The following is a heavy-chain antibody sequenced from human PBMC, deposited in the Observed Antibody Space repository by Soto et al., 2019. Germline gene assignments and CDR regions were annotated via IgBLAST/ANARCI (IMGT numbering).Heavy chain of an antibody. D-gene: IGHD3-10*01. CDR2: IYPGDSDM. V-gene: IGHV5-51*01. J-gene: IGHJ5*01. CDR3: GRLFREFLSDFDY. CDR1: GYSFTNYW. Sequence: GESLKISCEAVGYSFTNYWIAWVRQMPGQGPEWMGTIYPGDSDMRYSPSFRGQVSMSVDMSINTAYLQWGGLPASDTAKYYFGRLFREFLSDFDYWGHGTLVAISS.